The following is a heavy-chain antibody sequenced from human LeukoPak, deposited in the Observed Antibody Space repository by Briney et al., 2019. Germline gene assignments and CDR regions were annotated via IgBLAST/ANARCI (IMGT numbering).Heavy chain of an antibody. J-gene: IGHJ6*04. Sequence: GGSLRLSCAASGFTFSDYYMSWIRQAPGKGLEWVSYISSSSSYTNYVDSVKGRFTISRDNAKNSLYLQMNSLRAEDTAVYYCARDRLEYCSSTSCYVGGSYYYYYGMDVWGKGTTVTVSS. V-gene: IGHV3-11*06. CDR3: ARDRLEYCSSTSCYVGGSYYYYYGMDV. D-gene: IGHD2-2*01. CDR2: ISSSSSYT. CDR1: GFTFSDYY.